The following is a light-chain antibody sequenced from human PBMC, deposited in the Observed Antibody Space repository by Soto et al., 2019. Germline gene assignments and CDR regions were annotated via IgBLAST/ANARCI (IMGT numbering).Light chain of an antibody. CDR2: EVR. CDR3: SSYTSSNTDV. CDR1: SSDIGGYNF. V-gene: IGLV2-14*01. Sequence: QSALTQPASVSGSPGQSITISCTGTSSDIGGYNFVSWYQHHPGKAPKLMIFEVRNRPSGVSNRFSGSKSGNTASLTISGLQAEDEADYYCSSYTSSNTDVFGTGTKLTVL. J-gene: IGLJ1*01.